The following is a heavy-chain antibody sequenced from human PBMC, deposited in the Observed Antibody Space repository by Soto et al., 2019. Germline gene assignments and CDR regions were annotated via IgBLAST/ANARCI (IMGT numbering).Heavy chain of an antibody. Sequence: ALVKVDRKAAGYSITSYVVHWLIQAPGQRLEWMGWINAGNGNTKYSQKFQGRVTITRDTSASTAYMELSSLRSEDTAVYYCARDFHMFSSLRIDYWGQGTLVTVSS. CDR3: ARDFHMFSSLRIDY. V-gene: IGHV1-3*01. CDR1: GYSITSYV. CDR2: INAGNGNT. J-gene: IGHJ4*02. D-gene: IGHD3-10*02.